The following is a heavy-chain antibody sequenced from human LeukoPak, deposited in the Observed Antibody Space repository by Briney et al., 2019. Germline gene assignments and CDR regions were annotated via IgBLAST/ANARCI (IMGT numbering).Heavy chain of an antibody. CDR1: GFTFSSYS. CDR2: ISSSSSYI. V-gene: IGHV3-21*01. Sequence: PGGSLRLSCAASGFTFSSYSMNWVRQAPGKGLEWVSSISSSSSYIYYADSVKGRFTISRDNAKNSLYLQMNSLRAEDTAVYYCARDNSSGDSSSYYFQHWGQGTLATVSS. D-gene: IGHD3-22*01. J-gene: IGHJ1*01. CDR3: ARDNSSGDSSSYYFQH.